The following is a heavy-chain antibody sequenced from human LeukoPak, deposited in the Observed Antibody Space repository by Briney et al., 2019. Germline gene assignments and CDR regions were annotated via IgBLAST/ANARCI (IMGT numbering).Heavy chain of an antibody. D-gene: IGHD3-9*01. J-gene: IGHJ4*02. V-gene: IGHV3-23*01. CDR2: NSGLGGST. Sequence: GGSLSLSCAASGFTFSRYAMSWVGQAPPKGLEWVSANSGLGGSTYYADSVKGRFTISRDNSKNTVYLQTNTLRADATGLCYVWKDRGGRGYFDVYWGQGTLVTVSS. CDR1: GFTFSRYA. CDR3: WKDRGGRGYFDVY.